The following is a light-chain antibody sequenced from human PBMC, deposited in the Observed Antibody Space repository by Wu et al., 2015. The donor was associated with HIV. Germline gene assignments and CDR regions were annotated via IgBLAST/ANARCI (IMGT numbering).Light chain of an antibody. CDR1: QNINNY. V-gene: IGKV1-5*03. Sequence: DIQMTQSPSSLTASVGDRVTITCQSSQNINNYLNWYQQKPGKAPKLLIYKASSLESGVPSRFSGSGSGTEFTLTISSLQPDDFATYYCQQYNTYSRTFGQGTKVEIK. CDR2: KAS. CDR3: QQYNTYSRT. J-gene: IGKJ1*01.